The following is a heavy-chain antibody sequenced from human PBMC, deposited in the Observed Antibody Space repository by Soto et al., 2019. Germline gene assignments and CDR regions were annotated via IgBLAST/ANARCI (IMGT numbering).Heavy chain of an antibody. Sequence: QVQLVESGGGVVQPGRSLRLSCAASGFTFSSYAMHWVRQAPGKGLEWVAVISYDGSNKYYADSVKGRFTISRDNSKNKLYLQMNSLRAEDTAVYYCAGGRDAFYWYFDLWGRGTLVTVSS. CDR1: GFTFSSYA. V-gene: IGHV3-30-3*01. CDR2: ISYDGSNK. D-gene: IGHD2-15*01. CDR3: AGGRDAFYWYFDL. J-gene: IGHJ2*01.